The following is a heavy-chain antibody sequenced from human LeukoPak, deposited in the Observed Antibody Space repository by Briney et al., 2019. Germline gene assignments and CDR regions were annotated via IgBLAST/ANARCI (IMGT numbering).Heavy chain of an antibody. J-gene: IGHJ4*02. CDR2: INPNSGGT. V-gene: IGHV1-2*06. Sequence: ASVKVSCKASGYTFTGYYMHWVRQAPGQGLEWMGRINPNSGGTNYAQKFQGRVTMTRDTSISTAYMELSRLRSDDTAVYYCARPHFPLTQEYYFDYWGQGTLVTVSS. CDR1: GYTFTGYY. CDR3: ARPHFPLTQEYYFDY.